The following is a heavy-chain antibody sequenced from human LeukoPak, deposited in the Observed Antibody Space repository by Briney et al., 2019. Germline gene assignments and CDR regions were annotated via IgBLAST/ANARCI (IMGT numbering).Heavy chain of an antibody. CDR2: IYYSGST. D-gene: IGHD6-13*01. Sequence: SETLSLTCTVSGGSISSYYGSWIRQPPGKGLEWVGYIYYSGSTNYNPSLKSRVTISVDTSKNQFSLKLSSVTAADTAVYYCARVVEWVSSIAAAGYGDYPYYYYGMDVWGQGTTVTVSS. CDR1: GGSISSYY. V-gene: IGHV4-59*01. J-gene: IGHJ6*02. CDR3: ARVVEWVSSIAAAGYGDYPYYYYGMDV.